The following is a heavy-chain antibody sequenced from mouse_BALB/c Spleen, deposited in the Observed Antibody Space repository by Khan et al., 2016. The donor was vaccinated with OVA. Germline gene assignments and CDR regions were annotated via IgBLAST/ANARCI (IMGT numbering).Heavy chain of an antibody. CDR1: GYSITSDYA. CDR2: ISYSGST. CDR3: ARQNDYGYAMDY. D-gene: IGHD1-1*01. Sequence: EVQLLESGPGLVKPSQSLSLTCTVTGYSITSDYAWNWIRQFPGNKLEWMGYISYSGSTSYNPSLTSRISITRDTSKNQFFLQLTSVTTEVTATYYCARQNDYGYAMDYWGQGTLVTVSS. J-gene: IGHJ4*01. V-gene: IGHV3-2*02.